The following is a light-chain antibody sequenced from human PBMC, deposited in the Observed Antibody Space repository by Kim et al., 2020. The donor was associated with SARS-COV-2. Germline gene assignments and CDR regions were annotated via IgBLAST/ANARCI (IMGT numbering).Light chain of an antibody. V-gene: IGLV3-1*01. J-gene: IGLJ3*02. CDR2: EDT. CDR3: QTWDSSTVV. CDR1: KLEEKF. Sequence: VSPGQAASITCSGDKLEEKFASWFQQKPGQSPVLVIYEDTKRPSGIPERISGSTSGNTATPTISGTQAMDEADYYCQTWDSSTVVFGGGTQLTVL.